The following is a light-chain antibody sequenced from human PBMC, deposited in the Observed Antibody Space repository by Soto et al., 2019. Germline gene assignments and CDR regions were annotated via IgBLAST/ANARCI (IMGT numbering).Light chain of an antibody. J-gene: IGKJ2*01. Sequence: EVVMTQSPASLSVSPGERATLSCRASQSVSVNLAWYQQKPGQAPRLLILAASARATGIPPRFSGSGSGTEVTLTISSLQSEDFAVYYCQQCDDWRSNTFGQGTKLQIK. CDR2: AAS. V-gene: IGKV3-15*01. CDR1: QSVSVN. CDR3: QQCDDWRSNT.